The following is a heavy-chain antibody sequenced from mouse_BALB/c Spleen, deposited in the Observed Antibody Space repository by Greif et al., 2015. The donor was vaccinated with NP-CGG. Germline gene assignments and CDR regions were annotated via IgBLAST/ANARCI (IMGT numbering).Heavy chain of an antibody. CDR3: ARWDWYFDV. V-gene: IGHV14-3*02. CDR1: CFNIKGTY. J-gene: IGHJ1*01. CDR2: IDPANGNT. Sequence: EVHLVESGAELVKPGASVKLSCTASCFNIKGTYMHWVKQRPEQGLEWIGRIDPANGNTKYDPKFQGKATITADTSSNTAYLQRSSLTSEDTAVYYCARWDWYFDVWGAGTTVTVSS.